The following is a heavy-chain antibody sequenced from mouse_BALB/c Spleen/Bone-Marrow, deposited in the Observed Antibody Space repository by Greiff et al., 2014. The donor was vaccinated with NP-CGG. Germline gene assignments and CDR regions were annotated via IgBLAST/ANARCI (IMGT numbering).Heavy chain of an antibody. V-gene: IGHV1S81*02. CDR1: GYTFTSYY. CDR3: TRSTMITYFDY. Sequence: QVQLQQSGAELVKPGAPVKLSCKASGYTFTSYYMYWVKQRPGQGLEWIGEINPSNGGTNFNEKFKSKATLTVDKSSSTAYMQLSSLTSEDSAVYYCTRSTMITYFDYWGQGTTLTVSS. CDR2: INPSNGGT. D-gene: IGHD2-4*01. J-gene: IGHJ2*01.